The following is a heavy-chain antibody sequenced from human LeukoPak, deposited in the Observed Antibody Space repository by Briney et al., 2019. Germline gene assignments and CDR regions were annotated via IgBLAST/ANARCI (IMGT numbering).Heavy chain of an antibody. V-gene: IGHV4-34*01. Sequence: SETLSLTCAVYGGSFSDYYWSWIRQPPGKGLEWIGEINHSGSTNYNPSLKSRVTISVDTSKNQFSLKLNSVTAADTAVYYYARSNIDVYYYDSRANKDAFDMWGQGTMVTVSS. J-gene: IGHJ3*02. D-gene: IGHD3-22*01. CDR3: ARSNIDVYYYDSRANKDAFDM. CDR1: GGSFSDYY. CDR2: INHSGST.